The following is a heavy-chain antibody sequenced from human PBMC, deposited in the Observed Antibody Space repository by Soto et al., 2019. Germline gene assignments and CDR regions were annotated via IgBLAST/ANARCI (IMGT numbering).Heavy chain of an antibody. V-gene: IGHV4-31*01. CDR1: GGSISSGGYY. Sequence: QVQLQESGPGLVKPSQTLSLTCTVSGGSISSGGYYWSWIRQHPGKGLEWIGYIYYSGSTYSNPSLKSLVTISVDTSKNQFSLKLSSVTAADTAVYYCASGNYDYVWASYRPVALVYFDYWGQGTLVTVSS. CDR3: ASGNYDYVWASYRPVALVYFDY. D-gene: IGHD3-16*02. CDR2: IYYSGST. J-gene: IGHJ4*02.